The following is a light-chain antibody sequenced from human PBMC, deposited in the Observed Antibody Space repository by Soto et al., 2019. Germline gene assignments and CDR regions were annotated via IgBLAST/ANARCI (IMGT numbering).Light chain of an antibody. CDR1: SSDVGGYNY. Sequence: QSVLTQPPSASGSPGQSVTTSCTGTSSDVGGYNYVSWYQQHPGKAPKLMIYEVTKRPSGVPDRFSGSKSGNTASLAVSGLQAEDEADYYCSSHAGINNVVFGGRTKVTVL. V-gene: IGLV2-8*01. CDR3: SSHAGINNVV. CDR2: EVT. J-gene: IGLJ3*02.